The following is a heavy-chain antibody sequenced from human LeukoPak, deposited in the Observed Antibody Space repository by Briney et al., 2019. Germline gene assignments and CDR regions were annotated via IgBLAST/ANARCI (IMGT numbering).Heavy chain of an antibody. D-gene: IGHD6-13*01. Sequence: PGGSLRLSCAASGFTFSNAWMSWVRQAPGKGLEWVSSISSSSSYISYADSVKGRFTISRDNAKNSLYLQMNSLRAEDTAVYYCARLNTYRSSHPFDYWGQGTLVTVSS. V-gene: IGHV3-21*01. J-gene: IGHJ4*02. CDR2: ISSSSSYI. CDR3: ARLNTYRSSHPFDY. CDR1: GFTFSNAW.